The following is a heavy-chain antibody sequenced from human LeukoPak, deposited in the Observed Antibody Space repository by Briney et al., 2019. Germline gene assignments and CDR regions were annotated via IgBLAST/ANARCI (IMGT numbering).Heavy chain of an antibody. J-gene: IGHJ5*02. CDR1: GYSFTSYW. V-gene: IGHV5-51*01. D-gene: IGHD3-22*01. CDR2: IYPGDSDT. Sequence: LGESLKISCKGSGYSFTSYWIGWVRQMPGKGLEWMGIIYPGDSDTRYSPSFQGQVTISADKSISTAYLQWSSLKASDTAMYYCARAEGAYYYDSSGFDPWGQGTLVTVSS. CDR3: ARAEGAYYYDSSGFDP.